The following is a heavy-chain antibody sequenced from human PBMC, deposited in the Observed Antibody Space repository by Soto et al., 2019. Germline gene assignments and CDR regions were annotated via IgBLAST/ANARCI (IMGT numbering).Heavy chain of an antibody. CDR3: AKIAEAVAGTVYGY. V-gene: IGHV3-23*01. CDR1: GFSFSNNA. CDR2: IGGGGGST. D-gene: IGHD6-19*01. Sequence: GGSLRLSCTAPGFSFSNNAMGWVRQAPGKGLEWVSAIGGGGGSTYYADSVKGHFTISRDNSKNTLYLQMHSLGVEDTAVYFCAKIAEAVAGTVYGYWGQGTLVTVSS. J-gene: IGHJ4*02.